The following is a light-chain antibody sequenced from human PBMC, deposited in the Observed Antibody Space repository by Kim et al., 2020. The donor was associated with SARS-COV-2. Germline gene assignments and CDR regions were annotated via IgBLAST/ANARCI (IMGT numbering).Light chain of an antibody. CDR1: QSVRNSY. V-gene: IGKV3-20*01. CDR2: GAS. J-gene: IGKJ1*01. Sequence: PGERTTLSCRASQSVRNSYLTWYQQKPGQAPRLLSYGASSRATGIPERFSGSGSGTDFTLTISRLGPEDSAVYYSHQYVSSLWTFGQGTKVDIK. CDR3: HQYVSSLWT.